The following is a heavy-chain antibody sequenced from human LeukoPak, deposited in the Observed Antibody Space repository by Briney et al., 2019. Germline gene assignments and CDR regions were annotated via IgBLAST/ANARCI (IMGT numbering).Heavy chain of an antibody. CDR1: GFTFSSYW. V-gene: IGHV3-7*01. CDR3: ARGGSGYYLDWFDP. J-gene: IGHJ5*02. Sequence: GGSLRLSCAASGFTFSSYWMTWVRQAPGKGLEWVANIKLDVSETYYVDSVRGRFTISRDNTKNSLYLQMDSLRAEDTAVYYCARGGSGYYLDWFDPWGQGTLVTVSS. D-gene: IGHD3-22*01. CDR2: IKLDVSET.